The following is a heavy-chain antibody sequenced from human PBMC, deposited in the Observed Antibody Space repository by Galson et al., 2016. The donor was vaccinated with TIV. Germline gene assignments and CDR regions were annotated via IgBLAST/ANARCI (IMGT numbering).Heavy chain of an antibody. D-gene: IGHD3-3*01. V-gene: IGHV6-1*01. CDR1: GDSVSSTSAA. CDR3: ARGAPSGFGVIMTLDY. CDR2: TYYRSTWYN. Sequence: CAISGDSVSSTSAAWNWIRQSPSRGLEWLGRTYYRSTWYNDYAASLKRRITINPDTSKNQFSLQLTSVTPEDAAVYYCARGAPSGFGVIMTLDYWGQGTLVTVSS. J-gene: IGHJ4*02.